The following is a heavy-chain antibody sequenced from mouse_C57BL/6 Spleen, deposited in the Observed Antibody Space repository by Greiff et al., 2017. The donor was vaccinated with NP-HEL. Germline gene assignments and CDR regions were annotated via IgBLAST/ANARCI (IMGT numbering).Heavy chain of an antibody. V-gene: IGHV3-6*01. CDR2: ISYDGSN. CDR3: ARAYDPYWYFDV. CDR1: GYSITSGYY. J-gene: IGHJ1*03. D-gene: IGHD2-3*01. Sequence: VQLQQSGPGLVKPSQSLSLTCSVTGYSITSGYYWNWIRQFPGNKLEWMGYISYDGSNNYNPSLKNRISITRDTSKNQFFLKLNSVTTEDTATYYCARAYDPYWYFDVWGTGTTVTVSS.